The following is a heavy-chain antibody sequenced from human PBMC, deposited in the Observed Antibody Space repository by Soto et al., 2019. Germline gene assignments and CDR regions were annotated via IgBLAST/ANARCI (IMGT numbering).Heavy chain of an antibody. CDR1: GYSFTSYW. CDR3: ARGRGRAVAGSLLGY. J-gene: IGHJ4*02. D-gene: IGHD6-19*01. CDR2: IDPSDSYT. V-gene: IGHV5-10-1*01. Sequence: SLKISCKGSGYSFTSYWISWVRQMPGKGLEWMGRIDPSDSYTNYSPSFQGHVTISADKSISTAYLQWSSLKASDTAMYYCARGRGRAVAGSLLGYWGQGTLVTVSS.